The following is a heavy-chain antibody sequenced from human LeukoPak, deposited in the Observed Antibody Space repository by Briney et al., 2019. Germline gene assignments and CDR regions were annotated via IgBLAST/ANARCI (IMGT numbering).Heavy chain of an antibody. V-gene: IGHV4-34*01. D-gene: IGHD1-26*01. Sequence: SETLSLTCAVYGGSFSGYYWSWIRQPPGKGLEWIGEINHSGSTNYNPSLKSRVTISVDTSKNQFSLKLSSVTAADTAVYYCARVIGNFDYWGQGTLVTVSS. J-gene: IGHJ4*02. CDR2: INHSGST. CDR3: ARVIGNFDY. CDR1: GGSFSGYY.